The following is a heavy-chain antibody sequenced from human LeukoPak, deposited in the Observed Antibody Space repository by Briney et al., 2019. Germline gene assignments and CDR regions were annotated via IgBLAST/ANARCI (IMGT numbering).Heavy chain of an antibody. CDR3: ATDPAGIGSESY. CDR1: GFTFSIFW. V-gene: IGHV3-7*01. J-gene: IGHJ4*02. D-gene: IGHD1-14*01. CDR2: IKQDGSEK. Sequence: PGGSLRLSCAASGFTFSIFWMTWVRQAPGKGLEWVANIKQDGSEKYYVDSVKGRFTISRDNAKNSLYLQMNSLRVEDTAMYYCATDPAGIGSESYWGQGTQVTVSS.